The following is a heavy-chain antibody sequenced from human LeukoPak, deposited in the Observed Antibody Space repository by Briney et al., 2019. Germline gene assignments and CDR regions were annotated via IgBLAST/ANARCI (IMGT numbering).Heavy chain of an antibody. V-gene: IGHV3-66*02. Sequence: PGGSLRLSCAASEFSVGSNYMTWVRQAPGKGLEWVSLIYSGGSTYYADSVKGRFTISRDNSKNTLYLQMNSLRAEDTAVYYCARSNWGFSRNAFDIWGQGTMVTVSS. CDR2: IYSGGST. J-gene: IGHJ3*02. CDR1: EFSVGSNY. D-gene: IGHD7-27*01. CDR3: ARSNWGFSRNAFDI.